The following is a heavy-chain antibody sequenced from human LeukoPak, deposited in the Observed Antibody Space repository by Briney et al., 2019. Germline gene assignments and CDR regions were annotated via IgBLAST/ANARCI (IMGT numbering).Heavy chain of an antibody. CDR1: GFTFGDYA. Sequence: GGSLRLSCTGSGFTFGDYAISWVRQAPGKGLEWVGFIKSKAYGGTTEYAASVKGRFTISRDNSKNTLYLQMNSLRVEDTAVYYCARDTDYGGNSPFDYWGQGSLVTVSS. V-gene: IGHV3-49*04. CDR2: IKSKAYGGTT. CDR3: ARDTDYGGNSPFDY. J-gene: IGHJ4*02. D-gene: IGHD4-23*01.